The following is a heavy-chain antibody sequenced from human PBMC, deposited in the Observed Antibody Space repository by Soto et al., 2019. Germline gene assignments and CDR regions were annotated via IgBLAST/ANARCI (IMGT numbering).Heavy chain of an antibody. J-gene: IGHJ5*02. CDR2: IYGSGST. Sequence: TSETLSLTCTVSGGTISSGGYFWSWIRQQPGKGLEWIGYIYGSGSTYYNPSLKSRVSISADTSKNQFSLKLSSVTAADTAVYYCARAKGLVTVTTSWFDPWGQGTLVTVSS. V-gene: IGHV4-30-4*08. CDR1: GGTISSGGYF. D-gene: IGHD4-17*01. CDR3: ARAKGLVTVTTSWFDP.